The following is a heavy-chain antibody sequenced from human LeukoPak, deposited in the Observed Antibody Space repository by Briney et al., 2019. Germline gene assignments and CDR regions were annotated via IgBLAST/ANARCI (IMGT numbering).Heavy chain of an antibody. CDR3: ARDGPYYYDSSGYPTGGDAFDI. D-gene: IGHD3-22*01. V-gene: IGHV1-46*01. Sequence: ASVKVSCKASGYTFTSYYIDWVRQAPGQGLEWMGVINPSGGSTSYAQKFQGRVTMTRDTSTSTVYMELSSLRSEDTAVYYCARDGPYYYDSSGYPTGGDAFDIWGQGTMVTVSS. J-gene: IGHJ3*02. CDR2: INPSGGST. CDR1: GYTFTSYY.